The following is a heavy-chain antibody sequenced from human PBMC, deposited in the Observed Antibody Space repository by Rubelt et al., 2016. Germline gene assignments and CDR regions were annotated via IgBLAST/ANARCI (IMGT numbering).Heavy chain of an antibody. CDR2: ISGSGGRT. CDR3: AKDRNTMIVVVITNAFDV. J-gene: IGHJ3*01. D-gene: IGHD3-22*01. CDR1: GFTFSSYA. V-gene: IGHV3-23*04. Sequence: EVQFVESGGGSVRPGESLRLPCAASGFTFSSYAMSWVRQAPGKRLEWVSAISGSGGRTYYADPVRGRFTCSRDNSKNTLYLQMNSLRADDTAVYYCAKDRNTMIVVVITNAFDVWGQGTMVTVSP.